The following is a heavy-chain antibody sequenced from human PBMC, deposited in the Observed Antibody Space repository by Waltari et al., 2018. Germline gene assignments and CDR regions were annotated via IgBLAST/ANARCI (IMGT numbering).Heavy chain of an antibody. Sequence: QVQLQESGPGLVKPSETLSLTCAVSGYSISSGYYWAWLRQPPGKGLEWIGSIYHSGRTYYNPSLKSRVTISVDTSKNQFSLKLSSVTAADTAVYYCAREGDSRSSSRGVDYWGQGTLVTVSS. D-gene: IGHD6-6*01. J-gene: IGHJ4*02. CDR3: AREGDSRSSSRGVDY. CDR1: GYSISSGYY. CDR2: IYHSGRT. V-gene: IGHV4-38-2*02.